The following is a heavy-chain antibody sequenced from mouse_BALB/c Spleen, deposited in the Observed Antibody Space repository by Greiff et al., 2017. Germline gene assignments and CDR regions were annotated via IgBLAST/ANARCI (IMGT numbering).Heavy chain of an antibody. J-gene: IGHJ4*01. CDR2: IWAGGST. CDR1: GFSLTSYG. V-gene: IGHV2-9*02. CDR3: ARGRWGLTRNAMEY. Sequence: VQRVESGPGLVAPSQSLSITCTVSGFSLTSYGVHWVRQPPGKGLEWLGVIWAGGSTNYNSALMSRLSISKDNSKSQVFLKMNSLQTDDTAMYYCARGRWGLTRNAMEYWGQGTSVTVSS. D-gene: IGHD1-1*02.